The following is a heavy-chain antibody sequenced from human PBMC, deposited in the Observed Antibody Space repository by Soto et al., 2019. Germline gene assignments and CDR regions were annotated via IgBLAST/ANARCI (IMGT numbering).Heavy chain of an antibody. D-gene: IGHD3-22*01. CDR2: MYPDDSDI. J-gene: IGHJ3*02. Sequence: GESLKISCKASGYSFSFYWIGWVRQMPGKGLEWMAIMYPDDSDIRYSPSFEAHVTISADKSTSTAFLQWSSLKASDAAMYYCATAYVYDFENSNYYRDAFDIWGQGTLVTVSS. V-gene: IGHV5-51*01. CDR1: GYSFSFYW. CDR3: ATAYVYDFENSNYYRDAFDI.